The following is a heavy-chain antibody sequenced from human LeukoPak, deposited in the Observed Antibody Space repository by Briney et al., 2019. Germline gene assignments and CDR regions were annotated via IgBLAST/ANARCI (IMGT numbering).Heavy chain of an antibody. Sequence: SETLSLTCNVSGGSARSAYWSCIREPPGKGLEWSGHFYYSATTTYNTPLKSRVTLSLATSNNQISFDVKSVAGEAPALHVCATGHSGGWFDYWGRGTLVTVSS. D-gene: IGHD6-19*01. CDR2: FYYSATT. J-gene: IGHJ4*02. V-gene: IGHV4-59*02. CDR3: ATGHSGGWFDY. CDR1: GGSARSAY.